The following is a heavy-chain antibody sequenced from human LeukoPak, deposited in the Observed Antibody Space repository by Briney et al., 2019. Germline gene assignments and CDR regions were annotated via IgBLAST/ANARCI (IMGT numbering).Heavy chain of an antibody. V-gene: IGHV4-59*01. Sequence: SETLSLTCTVSGGSISTYYWGWIRQPPGKGLEWIGYIYYSGSTNYNPSLKSRVTISVDTSKNQFSLKLSSVTAADTAVYYCARVGSYITMVRGLSRWFDPWGQGTLVTVSS. CDR1: GGSISTYY. J-gene: IGHJ5*02. CDR3: ARVGSYITMVRGLSRWFDP. CDR2: IYYSGST. D-gene: IGHD3-10*01.